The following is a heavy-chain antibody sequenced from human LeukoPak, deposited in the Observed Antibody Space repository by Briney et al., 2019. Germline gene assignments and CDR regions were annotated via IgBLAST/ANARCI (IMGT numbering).Heavy chain of an antibody. CDR3: ARTVGQQLVFYYMDA. J-gene: IGHJ6*03. Sequence: SETLSLTCAVYGGSFSGYYWSWIRQPPGKGLEWIGEISHSGSTNYNPSLKSRVTISVDTSKNQFSLKLSSVTAADTAVYYCARTVGQQLVFYYMDAWGKGTTVTVSS. D-gene: IGHD6-13*01. CDR1: GGSFSGYY. CDR2: ISHSGST. V-gene: IGHV4-34*01.